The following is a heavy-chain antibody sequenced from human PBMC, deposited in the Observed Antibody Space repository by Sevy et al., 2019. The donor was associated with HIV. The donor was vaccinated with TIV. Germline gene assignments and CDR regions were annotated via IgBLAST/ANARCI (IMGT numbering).Heavy chain of an antibody. V-gene: IGHV3-7*01. D-gene: IGHD2-2*01. CDR3: ATILPAGVPAEYFQH. J-gene: IGHJ1*01. Sequence: GGSLRLSCAASGLTFSSYWMTWVRQAPGKGLEWVANINQGGSQEYYVDSVKGRFTISRDNAKNSLYLQINSLRAEDTAVYYCATILPAGVPAEYFQHWGQGTLVTSPQ. CDR1: GLTFSSYW. CDR2: INQGGSQE.